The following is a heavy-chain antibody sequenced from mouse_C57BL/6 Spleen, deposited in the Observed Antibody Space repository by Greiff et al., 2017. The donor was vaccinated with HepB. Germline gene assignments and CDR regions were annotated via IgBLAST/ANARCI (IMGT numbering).Heavy chain of an antibody. J-gene: IGHJ3*01. Sequence: VQLQQSGAELARPGASVKMSCKASGYTFTSYTMHWVKQRPGQGLEWIGYINPSSGYTKYNQKFKDKATLTADKSSSTAYMQLSGLTSEDSAVYYCAREGLRRRDLAYWGQGTLVTVSA. D-gene: IGHD2-4*01. CDR2: INPSSGYT. CDR3: AREGLRRRDLAY. V-gene: IGHV1-4*01. CDR1: GYTFTSYT.